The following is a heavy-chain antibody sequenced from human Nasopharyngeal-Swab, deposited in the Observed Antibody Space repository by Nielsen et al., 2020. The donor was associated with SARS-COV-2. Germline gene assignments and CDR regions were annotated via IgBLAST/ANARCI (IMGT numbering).Heavy chain of an antibody. CDR2: VSYDGSYK. V-gene: IGHV3-30*18. CDR1: GFTFSRYG. D-gene: IGHD4-17*01. J-gene: IGHJ6*02. Sequence: GGSLRLSCAAYGFTFSRYGMRWVRQAPGKGLEWVAVVSYDGSYKYYADSVKGRFTISRDNSKSTLYLHMNSLRAEDTAIYYCAKDHYGDYVGAYYHGMDVWGQGTTVTVSS. CDR3: AKDHYGDYVGAYYHGMDV.